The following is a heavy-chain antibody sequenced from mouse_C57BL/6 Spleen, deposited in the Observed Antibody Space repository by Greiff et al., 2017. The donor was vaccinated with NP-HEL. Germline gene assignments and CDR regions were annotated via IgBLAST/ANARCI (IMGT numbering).Heavy chain of an antibody. V-gene: IGHV1-82*01. D-gene: IGHD2-5*01. CDR1: GYAFSSSW. J-gene: IGHJ2*01. CDR2: IYPGDGDT. Sequence: VKLMESGPELVKPGASVKISCKASGYAFSSSWMNWVKQRPGKGLEWIGRIYPGDGDTNYNGKFKGKATLTADKSSSTAYMQLSSLTSEDSAVYFCARRPSYYSNFDYWGQGTTLTVSS. CDR3: ARRPSYYSNFDY.